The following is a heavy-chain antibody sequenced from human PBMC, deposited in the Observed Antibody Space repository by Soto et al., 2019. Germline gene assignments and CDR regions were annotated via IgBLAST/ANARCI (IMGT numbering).Heavy chain of an antibody. CDR1: GGTFRTYA. J-gene: IGHJ4*02. CDR3: ARDVIGRDGYNYYYFDS. Sequence: ASVKVSCKASGGTFRTYAIAWVRQAPRQGLEWMGGIIPMFGRENYAQKFQGRVTITADESTNTAYMQLSSLRSEDTAVYYCARDVIGRDGYNYYYFDSWGQGTLVTVSS. V-gene: IGHV1-69*13. D-gene: IGHD5-12*01. CDR2: IIPMFGRE.